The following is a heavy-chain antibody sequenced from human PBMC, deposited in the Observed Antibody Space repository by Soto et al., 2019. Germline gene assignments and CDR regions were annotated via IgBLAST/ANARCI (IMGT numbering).Heavy chain of an antibody. CDR2: ISRSSTGI. D-gene: IGHD3-10*01. Sequence: EVQLVESGGGLVQPGGSLRLSCAASGFTFSLYSMSWVSQAPGKGLEWVSYISRSSTGIHYADSVKGRFTISRDDATNSMHQQMNSLIDGDTAVYYCARAVTWGLDVWGQGTTVSISS. CDR1: GFTFSLYS. CDR3: ARAVTWGLDV. J-gene: IGHJ6*02. V-gene: IGHV3-48*02.